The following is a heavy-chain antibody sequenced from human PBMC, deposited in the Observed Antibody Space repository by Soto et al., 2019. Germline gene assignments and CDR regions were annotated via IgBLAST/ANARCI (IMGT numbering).Heavy chain of an antibody. D-gene: IGHD1-26*01. J-gene: IGHJ3*01. CDR2: ISSGSINI. CDR3: ARDREGVGAGLF. V-gene: IGHV3-21*01. CDR1: GFTFSSYS. Sequence: ESGGGLGKPGGSLRLSCAASGFTFSSYSMNWVRQAPGKGLEWVSSISSGSINIYYADSVKGRFTISRDNAKNSLYLQMNSLRAEDTAVYYCARDREGVGAGLFWGQGTMVTVSS.